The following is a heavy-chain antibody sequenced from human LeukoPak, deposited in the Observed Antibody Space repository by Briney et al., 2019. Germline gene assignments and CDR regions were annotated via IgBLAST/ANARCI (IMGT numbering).Heavy chain of an antibody. D-gene: IGHD1-26*01. V-gene: IGHV3-23*01. Sequence: GGSLRLSCAASGFTFSSYAMSWVRQAPGKGLEWVSAISGSGCSTYYADSVKGRFPISRDNSKNTLYLQMNSLRAEDTAVYYCARDRRSIVGATLHSDYWGQGTLVTVSS. CDR3: ARDRRSIVGATLHSDY. J-gene: IGHJ4*02. CDR2: ISGSGCST. CDR1: GFTFSSYA.